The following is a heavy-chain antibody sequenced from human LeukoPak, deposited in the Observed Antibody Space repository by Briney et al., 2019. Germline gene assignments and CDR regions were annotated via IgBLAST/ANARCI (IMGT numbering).Heavy chain of an antibody. J-gene: IGHJ4*02. CDR1: GFTFSSFW. D-gene: IGHD5-18*01. V-gene: IGHV3-74*01. CDR2: INSDGTST. CDR3: TRGYHDDSLYSLGY. Sequence: GEPLRLSCTASGFTFSSFWMHWVRQAPGKGLEWVSHINSDGTSTSYADSVKGRFTISRDNAKNTLYLQTHSLRAEDMAVCHCTRGYHDDSLYSLGYWGQGTLVTVSS.